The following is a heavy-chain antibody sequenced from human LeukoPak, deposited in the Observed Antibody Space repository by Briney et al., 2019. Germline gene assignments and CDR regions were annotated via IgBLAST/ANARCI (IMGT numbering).Heavy chain of an antibody. J-gene: IGHJ5*02. CDR2: IDHSGST. D-gene: IGHD6-13*01. CDR3: ARYGMAAEGIWWFDP. CDR1: GFTFSNAW. Sequence: GSLRLSCAASGFTFSNAWMSWIRQPPGRRLEWIGEIDHSGSTQYNPSLKSRVTISLDTSKKQFSLKLTSLTAADTAFYYCARYGMAAEGIWWFDPWGQGTLVTVSS. V-gene: IGHV4-34*01.